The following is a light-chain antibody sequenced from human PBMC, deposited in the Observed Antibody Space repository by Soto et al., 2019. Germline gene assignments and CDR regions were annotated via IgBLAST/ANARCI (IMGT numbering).Light chain of an antibody. CDR3: MQALQAPWT. CDR2: LGS. Sequence: DIVMTQSPLSLPVTPGEPASISCRSSQSLLHSNGYNYLVWYLQKPGQSPQLLIYLGSNRASGVPARSSRSGSGTDFTLQISRVEAEHVGVSYCMQALQAPWTVRQVPKVQLK. V-gene: IGKV2-28*01. CDR1: QSLLHSNGYNY. J-gene: IGKJ1*01.